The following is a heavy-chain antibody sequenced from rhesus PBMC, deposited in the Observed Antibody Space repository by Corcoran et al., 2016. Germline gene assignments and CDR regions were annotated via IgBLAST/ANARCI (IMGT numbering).Heavy chain of an antibody. CDR3: AKEDGSSFFDY. J-gene: IGHJ4*01. D-gene: IGHD4-29*01. CDR1: GYSFTSYW. Sequence: EVQLVQSGAEVKRPGESLKISCKTSGYSFTSYWIIWVRQMPGQGLEWLAAIAPSDSTTSYSPSFQGQVTISADKSISTAYLQWGSLKASDSATYYCAKEDGSSFFDYWGQGVLVTVSS. V-gene: IGHV5-2*01. CDR2: IAPSDSTT.